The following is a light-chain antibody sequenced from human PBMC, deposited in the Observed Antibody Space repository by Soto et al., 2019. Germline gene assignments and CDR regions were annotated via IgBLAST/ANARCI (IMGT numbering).Light chain of an antibody. CDR1: SSDVGGYDY. Sequence: QSALTQPASVSGSPGQSITISCTGTSSDVGGYDYVSWYQLHPGKAPKLMVFEVNNRPSGVSYRFSGSKSGNTDSLTISGLQAEDEADYFYRSYSISTAYLFGTGTKVTVL. V-gene: IGLV2-14*01. CDR2: EVN. J-gene: IGLJ1*01. CDR3: RSYSISTAYL.